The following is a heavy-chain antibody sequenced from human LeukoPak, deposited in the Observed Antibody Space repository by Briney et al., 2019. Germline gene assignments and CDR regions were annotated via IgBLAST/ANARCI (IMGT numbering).Heavy chain of an antibody. D-gene: IGHD3-16*02. CDR3: VEGGYPPLGAFDV. J-gene: IGHJ3*01. CDR2: ISNFGDST. CDR1: GFTFSSYG. Sequence: GGSLRLSCSASGFTFSSYGMHWVRHAPGKGLEYVSGISNFGDSTYYPDSVKGRFTISRDNSKNMLYLQMTTLRPEDTADYYCVEGGYPPLGAFDVWGQGTTVTVSS. V-gene: IGHV3-64D*06.